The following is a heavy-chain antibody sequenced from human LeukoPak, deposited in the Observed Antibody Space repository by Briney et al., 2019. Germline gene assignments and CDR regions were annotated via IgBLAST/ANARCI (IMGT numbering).Heavy chain of an antibody. V-gene: IGHV3-21*01. CDR1: GFTFSSYS. CDR3: ASGGSDSFWSGYYTGAFDI. D-gene: IGHD3-3*01. J-gene: IGHJ3*02. Sequence: GRSLRLSCAASGFTFSSYSMNWVRQAPGKGLEWVSSISSSSSYIYYADSVKGRFTISRDNAKNSLYLQMNSLRAEDTAVYYCASGGSDSFWSGYYTGAFDIWGQGTMVTVSS. CDR2: ISSSSSYI.